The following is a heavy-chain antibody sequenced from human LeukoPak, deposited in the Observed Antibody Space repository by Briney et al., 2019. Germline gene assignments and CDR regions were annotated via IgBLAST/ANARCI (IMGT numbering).Heavy chain of an antibody. CDR3: ARSSSSWYSGFDY. Sequence: GESLKISSKASGYSFSHYWIGGVRAMRGEGVEWMGITYHVNSGTRYSPSFQGQATISADKSISTAYLQWSSLKGSDTAMYYYARSSSSWYSGFDYWGQGTLVTVSS. CDR1: GYSFSHYW. CDR2: TYHVNSGT. D-gene: IGHD6-13*01. V-gene: IGHV5-51*01. J-gene: IGHJ4*02.